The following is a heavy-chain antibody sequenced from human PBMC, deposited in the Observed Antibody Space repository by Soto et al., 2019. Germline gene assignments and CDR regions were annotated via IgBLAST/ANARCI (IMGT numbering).Heavy chain of an antibody. Sequence: SETLSLTCTVSGGSISSYYWSWIRQPPGKGLEWIGYIYYSGSTNYNPSLKSRVTISVDTSKNQFSLKLSSVTAADTAVYYCARWEGVRGVLHLDYWGQGTLVTVSS. CDR2: IYYSGST. V-gene: IGHV4-59*08. J-gene: IGHJ4*02. D-gene: IGHD3-10*01. CDR3: ARWEGVRGVLHLDY. CDR1: GGSISSYY.